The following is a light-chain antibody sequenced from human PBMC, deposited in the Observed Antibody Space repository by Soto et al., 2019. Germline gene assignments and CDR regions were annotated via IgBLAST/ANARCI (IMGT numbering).Light chain of an antibody. J-gene: IGKJ4*01. Sequence: EIVMTQSPATLSLSPGERATLSCRASQGVTSNLAWYQQKPGQAPRLLIYGASTRATGIPARFSGSGSGTEFTLTISSLQSEDFAVYYCQHYNNWPLTFGGGTKVEIK. CDR3: QHYNNWPLT. CDR2: GAS. V-gene: IGKV3-15*01. CDR1: QGVTSN.